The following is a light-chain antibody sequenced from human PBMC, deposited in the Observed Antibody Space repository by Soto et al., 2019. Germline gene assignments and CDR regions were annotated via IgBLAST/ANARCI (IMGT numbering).Light chain of an antibody. CDR3: TSFTSSSTWV. Sequence: QSALTQPASVSGSPGQSITISCTGSSSDVGGYNYVSWYLHHPGKAPKLMIYEVSNRPSGVSNRFSGSKSGYTASLTISELQAEDEADYYCTSFTSSSTWVFGGGTKLTVL. CDR2: EVS. CDR1: SSDVGGYNY. J-gene: IGLJ3*02. V-gene: IGLV2-14*01.